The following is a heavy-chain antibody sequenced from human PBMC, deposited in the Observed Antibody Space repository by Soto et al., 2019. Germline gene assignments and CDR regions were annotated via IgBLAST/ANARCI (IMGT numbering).Heavy chain of an antibody. CDR1: GYTFTSHD. J-gene: IGHJ4*02. Sequence: QVQLVQSGAEVKKSGASVKVSCKASGYTFTSHDINWVRQATGQGLEWMGWMNPNSGNTGYAQKFQGRVTMTRNTSISTAYMELSSLRAEDTAVYYCARWDYGDYARFDYWGQGTLVTVSS. CDR3: ARWDYGDYARFDY. D-gene: IGHD4-17*01. V-gene: IGHV1-8*01. CDR2: MNPNSGNT.